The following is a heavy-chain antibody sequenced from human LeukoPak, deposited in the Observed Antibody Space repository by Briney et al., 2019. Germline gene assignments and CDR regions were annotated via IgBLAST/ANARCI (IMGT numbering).Heavy chain of an antibody. D-gene: IGHD5-18*01. Sequence: SETLSLTCTVSGGSISSSSYYWGWIRQPPGKGLEWIGTIYYSGSTYYNPSLKGRVTVSVDTSKNQFSLKLSSVTAADTAVYYCSRHLPYSFGYCDCWGQGTLVTVSS. CDR1: GGSISSSSYY. CDR2: IYYSGST. CDR3: SRHLPYSFGYCDC. V-gene: IGHV4-39*01. J-gene: IGHJ4*02.